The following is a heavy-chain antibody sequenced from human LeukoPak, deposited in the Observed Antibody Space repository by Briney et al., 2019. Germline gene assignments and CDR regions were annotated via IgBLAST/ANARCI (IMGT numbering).Heavy chain of an antibody. V-gene: IGHV1-46*01. J-gene: IGHJ3*02. CDR2: INPIGGST. CDR1: GYTFTSYY. D-gene: IGHD3-3*01. Sequence: ASVKVSCKASGYTFTSYYIHSVRQPPGQGLEWMGVINPIGGSTSYAQKFQGGVTMTRDTSTSTHYVDLSSQTSEDTSLCNCARDRTTTHYDFWSGYLNSDDAFDIWGQGTMVTASS. CDR3: ARDRTTTHYDFWSGYLNSDDAFDI.